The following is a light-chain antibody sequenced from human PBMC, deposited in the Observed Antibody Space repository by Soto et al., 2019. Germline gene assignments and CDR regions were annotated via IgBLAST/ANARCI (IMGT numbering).Light chain of an antibody. CDR1: QSVSSN. J-gene: IGKJ3*01. CDR3: QQSNNWPFT. V-gene: IGKV3-15*01. Sequence: EMVMTQSPATLSVSPGERATLSCSASQSVSSNLAWYQQKPGQAPRLLIYGASTRATGIPARFSGSESGIEFTLTISSLQSEDFAVYYCQQSNNWPFTFGPGTKVDIK. CDR2: GAS.